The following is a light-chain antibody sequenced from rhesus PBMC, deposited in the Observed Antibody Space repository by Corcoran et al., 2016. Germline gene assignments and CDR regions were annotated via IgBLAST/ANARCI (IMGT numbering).Light chain of an antibody. CDR2: KAS. V-gene: IGKV1-22*01. CDR3: LQYSSSPYS. Sequence: DIQMTQSPSSLSAFVGDTVTITCRASQSISSWLDWYQQKPGKAPKLLIYKASSLQSGVPSRVSGGGSGTNFTLPISSLQPEDFATYYCLQYSSSPYSFGQGTKVEIK. CDR1: QSISSW. J-gene: IGKJ2*01.